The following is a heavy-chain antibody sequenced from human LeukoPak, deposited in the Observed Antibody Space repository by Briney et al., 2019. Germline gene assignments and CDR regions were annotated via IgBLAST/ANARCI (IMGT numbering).Heavy chain of an antibody. Sequence: GESLKISCKGSGYSFTNYWIGWVRQMPGKGLELMGVIYPGDSATRYSPSFQGQVAISADKSIRTAYLQWSSLKASDTAMYYCARRNGRSGFFDYWGQGTLVTVSS. V-gene: IGHV5-51*01. CDR1: GYSFTNYW. CDR2: IYPGDSAT. D-gene: IGHD1-26*01. CDR3: ARRNGRSGFFDY. J-gene: IGHJ4*02.